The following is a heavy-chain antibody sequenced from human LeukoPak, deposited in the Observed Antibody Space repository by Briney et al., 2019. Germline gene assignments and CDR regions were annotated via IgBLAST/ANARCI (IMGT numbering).Heavy chain of an antibody. J-gene: IGHJ4*02. CDR2: IYYSGST. V-gene: IGHV4-39*07. Sequence: SETLSLTCTVSGGSISSSSYYWGWIRQPPGKGLEWIGSIYYSGSTYYNPSLKSRVTISVDTSKNQFSLKLSSVTAADTAVYYCARGTYSGSYSGRASAFDYWGQGTLVTVSS. CDR1: GGSISSSSYY. CDR3: ARGTYSGSYSGRASAFDY. D-gene: IGHD1-26*01.